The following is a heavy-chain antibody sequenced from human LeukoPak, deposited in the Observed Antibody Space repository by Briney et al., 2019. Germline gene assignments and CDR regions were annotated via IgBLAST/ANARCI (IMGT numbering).Heavy chain of an antibody. CDR2: IYSGAST. V-gene: IGHV3-53*04. D-gene: IGHD2-8*01. CDR3: ARGYCTNAVCPIDY. J-gene: IGHJ4*02. Sequence: PGRSLRLSCAASGFTFSSYAMHWVRQAPGKGLEWVSIIYSGASTYYADSVKGRFTISRHVSKNTLYLQMNSLRAEDTAVYYCARGYCTNAVCPIDYWGQGTLVTVSS. CDR1: GFTFSSYA.